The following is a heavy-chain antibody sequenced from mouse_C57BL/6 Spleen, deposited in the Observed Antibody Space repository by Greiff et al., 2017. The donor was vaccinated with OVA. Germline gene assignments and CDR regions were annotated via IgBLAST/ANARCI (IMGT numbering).Heavy chain of an antibody. CDR3: ARRGPSTTVDYFDY. D-gene: IGHD1-1*01. CDR2: IYPRSGNT. CDR1: GYTFTSSG. Sequence: QVQLQQSGAELARPGASVKLSCKASGYTFTSSGISWVKQRTGQGLEWIGEIYPRSGNTYYNEKFKGKATLTADKSSSTAYVELRSLTSEDSAVYFCARRGPSTTVDYFDYWGQGTTLTVSS. V-gene: IGHV1-81*01. J-gene: IGHJ2*01.